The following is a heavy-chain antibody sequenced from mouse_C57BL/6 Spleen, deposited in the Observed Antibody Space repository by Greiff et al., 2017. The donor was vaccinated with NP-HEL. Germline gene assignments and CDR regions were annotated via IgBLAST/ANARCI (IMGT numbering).Heavy chain of an antibody. CDR1: GYTFTSYW. D-gene: IGHD1-1*01. CDR2: ISPSNGGT. J-gene: IGHJ3*01. Sequence: VQLQQPGTELVKPGASVKLSCKASGYTFTSYWMHWVKQRPGQGLEWIGNISPSNGGTNYNEKFKSKATLTVDKSSSTAYMQLSSLTTEDSAVDYCARGYGNSPWFAYWGQGTLVTVSA. CDR3: ARGYGNSPWFAY. V-gene: IGHV1-53*01.